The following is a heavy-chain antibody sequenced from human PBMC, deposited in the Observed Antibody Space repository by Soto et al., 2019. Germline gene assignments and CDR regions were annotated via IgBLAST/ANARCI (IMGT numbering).Heavy chain of an antibody. CDR1: GFTFSSYS. CDR3: ARDAQGIAAAASYGMDV. D-gene: IGHD6-13*01. CDR2: ISSSSSYI. V-gene: IGHV3-21*01. J-gene: IGHJ6*02. Sequence: EVQLVESGGGLVKPGGSLRLSCAASGFTFSSYSMNWVRQAPGKGLEWVSSISSSSSYIYYADSVKGRFTISRDNAKNXXYLQMNSLRAEDTAVYYCARDAQGIAAAASYGMDVWGQGTTVTVSS.